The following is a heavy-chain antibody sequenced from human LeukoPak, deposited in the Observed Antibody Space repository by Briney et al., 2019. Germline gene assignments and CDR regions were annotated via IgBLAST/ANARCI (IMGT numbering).Heavy chain of an antibody. Sequence: GESLKISCQGSGYRFIDYWIGWARQMPGKGLEWMGIIFPGDTDIKYSPSFQGQVTISADNSISTAYLQWSSLKASDTAIYYCVRYGLQGCRDGRCFTSFYYYGVDVWGQGSTVTVSS. CDR2: IFPGDTDI. J-gene: IGHJ6*02. CDR1: GYRFIDYW. CDR3: VRYGLQGCRDGRCFTSFYYYGVDV. V-gene: IGHV5-51*01. D-gene: IGHD4-11*01.